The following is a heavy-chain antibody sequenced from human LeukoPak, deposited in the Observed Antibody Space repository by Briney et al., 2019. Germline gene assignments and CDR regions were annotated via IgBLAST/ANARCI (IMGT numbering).Heavy chain of an antibody. V-gene: IGHV4-4*07. CDR3: ARHYSYGPKSQLRYQPFQH. CDR1: GVSISSYY. Sequence: SETLSLTCTVSGVSISSYYWSWIRQPAGKGLEWIGRIHTSGSTKYNPSLMSRVTMSVDTSKNQFSLKVSSVTAADTAVYYCARHYSYGPKSQLRYQPFQHWGQGTLVTVSS. D-gene: IGHD5-18*01. CDR2: IHTSGST. J-gene: IGHJ1*01.